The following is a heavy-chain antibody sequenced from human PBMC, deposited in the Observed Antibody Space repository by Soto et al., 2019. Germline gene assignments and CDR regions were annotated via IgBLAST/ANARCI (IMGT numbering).Heavy chain of an antibody. J-gene: IGHJ6*02. CDR2: IIPIFGTA. CDR3: ARAHYYDSSGSATYYYYGMDV. D-gene: IGHD3-22*01. CDR1: GGTFSSYA. Sequence: QVQLVQSGAEVKKPGSSVKVSCKASGGTFSSYAISWVRQAPGQGLEWMGGIIPIFGTANYAQKFQGSVTITADESTSTAYMELSSLRSEDTAVYYCARAHYYDSSGSATYYYYGMDVWGQGTTVTVSS. V-gene: IGHV1-69*01.